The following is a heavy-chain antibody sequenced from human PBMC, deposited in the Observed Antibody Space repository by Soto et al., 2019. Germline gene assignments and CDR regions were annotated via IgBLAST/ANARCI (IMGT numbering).Heavy chain of an antibody. Sequence: SETLSLTCTVSGGSISSSSYYWGWIRQPPGKGLEWIGSIYYSGSTYYNPSLKSRVTISVDTSKNQFSLKLSSVTAADTAVYYCASVRARAVFGSRGYMDVWGQGTTVTVSS. CDR2: IYYSGST. CDR1: GGSISSSSYY. CDR3: ASVRARAVFGSRGYMDV. D-gene: IGHD2-15*01. J-gene: IGHJ6*02. V-gene: IGHV4-39*01.